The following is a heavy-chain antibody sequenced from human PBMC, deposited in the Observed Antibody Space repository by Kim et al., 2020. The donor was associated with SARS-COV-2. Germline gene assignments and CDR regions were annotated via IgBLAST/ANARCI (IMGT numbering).Heavy chain of an antibody. D-gene: IGHD3-3*01. CDR2: IYYSGST. J-gene: IGHJ6*03. Sequence: SETLSLTCTVSGGSISSYYWSWIRQPPGKGLEWIGYIYYSGSTNYNPSLKSRVTISVDTSKNQFSLKLSSVTAVDTAVYYCARSFTIFGVVSEKLLNYMDVWGKGTTNTVSS. V-gene: IGHV4-59*01. CDR3: ARSFTIFGVVSEKLLNYMDV. CDR1: GGSISSYY.